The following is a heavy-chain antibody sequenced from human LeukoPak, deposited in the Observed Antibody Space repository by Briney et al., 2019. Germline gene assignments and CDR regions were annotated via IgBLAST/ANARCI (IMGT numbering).Heavy chain of an antibody. CDR3: ARSSIAALNLFDP. CDR1: GYSFTSYW. Sequence: GESLKTSGKGFGYSFTSYWIGWVGQLPGKGLGWLGIIYPGDSDTRYSPSFQGQVTISADKSISTAYLQWSSLKASDTAMYYCARSSIAALNLFDPWGQGTLVTVSS. D-gene: IGHD6-6*01. J-gene: IGHJ5*02. V-gene: IGHV5-51*01. CDR2: IYPGDSDT.